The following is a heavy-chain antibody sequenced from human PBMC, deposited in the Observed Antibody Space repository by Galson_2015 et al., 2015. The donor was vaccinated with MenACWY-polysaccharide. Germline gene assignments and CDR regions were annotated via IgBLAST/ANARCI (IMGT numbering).Heavy chain of an antibody. Sequence: ETLSLTCNVSGGSMSNFYWSWVRQPAGKGLEWIGRIWPSGSTNYNPSLKTRVTMSADTSQSQFSLNLRSVTAADTAVYYCAREGHYSDSSGYPLFDYWGQGSLITVSS. D-gene: IGHD3-22*01. CDR1: GGSMSNFY. J-gene: IGHJ4*02. CDR3: AREGHYSDSSGYPLFDY. CDR2: IWPSGST. V-gene: IGHV4-4*07.